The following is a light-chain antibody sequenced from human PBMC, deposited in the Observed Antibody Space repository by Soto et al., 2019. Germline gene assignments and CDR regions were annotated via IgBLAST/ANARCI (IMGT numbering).Light chain of an antibody. CDR1: QSVLYSSNNKNY. CDR2: WAS. V-gene: IGKV4-1*01. CDR3: QQYYSTPHLT. Sequence: DIVMTQSPDSLAVSLGERATINCKSSQSVLYSSNNKNYLAWYQQKPGQPPKLLIYWASTRESGVPDRFSGSGSGTDFTLTISSLQAEDVSVYYCQQYYSTPHLTVGGGTKVDIK. J-gene: IGKJ4*01.